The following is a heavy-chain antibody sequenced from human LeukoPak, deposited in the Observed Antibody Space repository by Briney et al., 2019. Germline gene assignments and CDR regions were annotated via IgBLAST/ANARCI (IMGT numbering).Heavy chain of an antibody. D-gene: IGHD3-22*01. J-gene: IGHJ4*02. CDR3: ARRTSSSGYYYFDY. V-gene: IGHV3-48*01. Sequence: GGSLRLSCAASGFTFSSYSMNWVRQAPGKGLEWVSYISSSSSTIYYADSVKGRFTISRDNAKNSLYLQMNSLRAEDTAVYYCARRTSSSGYYYFDYWGQGTLVTVSS. CDR2: ISSSSSTI. CDR1: GFTFSSYS.